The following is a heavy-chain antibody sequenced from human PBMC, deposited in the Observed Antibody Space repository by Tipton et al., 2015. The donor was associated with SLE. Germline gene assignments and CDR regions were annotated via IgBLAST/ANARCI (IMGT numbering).Heavy chain of an antibody. V-gene: IGHV4-59*08. J-gene: IGHJ3*02. Sequence: TLSLICTVSGDSINSYYWSWIRQPPGEGLEWIGYIYYREGTNYSPSLKSRVTISLDASKNQLSLKLSSVAAADTAVYYCARHRWRWNDAFDIWGQGTMVTVSS. CDR1: GDSINSYY. D-gene: IGHD5-24*01. CDR3: ARHRWRWNDAFDI. CDR2: IYYREGT.